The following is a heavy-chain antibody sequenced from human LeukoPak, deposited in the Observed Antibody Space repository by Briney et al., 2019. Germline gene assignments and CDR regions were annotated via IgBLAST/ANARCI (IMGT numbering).Heavy chain of an antibody. CDR3: ARGLRGEVATLIYYYCMDV. CDR2: IYTSGST. CDR1: GGSISSGSYY. D-gene: IGHD5-12*01. J-gene: IGHJ6*03. V-gene: IGHV4-61*02. Sequence: SQTLSLTCTVSGGSISSGSYYWSWIRQPAGKGLEWIGRIYTSGSTNYNPSLKSRVTISVDTSKNQFSLKLSSVTAADTAVYYCARGLRGEVATLIYYYCMDVWAKGPRSPSP.